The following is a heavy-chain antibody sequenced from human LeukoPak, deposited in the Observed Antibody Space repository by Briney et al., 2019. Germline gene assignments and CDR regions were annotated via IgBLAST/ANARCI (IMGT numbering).Heavy chain of an antibody. D-gene: IGHD3-16*01. Sequence: GGSLRLSCAASGFSFSTYWMHWVRQAPGKGLVWVSRINSDGRSTTYADSVKGRFTISRDNAKNTLYLQMNSLRAEDTAVYYCTRGFGGVDIWGQGTMVTVSS. V-gene: IGHV3-74*01. CDR2: INSDGRST. CDR1: GFSFSTYW. J-gene: IGHJ3*02. CDR3: TRGFGGVDI.